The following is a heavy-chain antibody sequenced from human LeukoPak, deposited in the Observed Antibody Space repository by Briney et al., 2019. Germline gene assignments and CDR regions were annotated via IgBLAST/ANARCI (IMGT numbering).Heavy chain of an antibody. CDR1: GGSISSSSYY. Sequence: SETLSLTCTVSGGSISSSSYYWGWIRQPPGKGLEWIGSMYYSGSTYYNPSLKSRVTISVDTSKNQFSLKLSSVTAADTAVYYCASSLGLWFGERTPLDYWGQGTLVTVSS. V-gene: IGHV4-39*07. CDR2: MYYSGST. CDR3: ASSLGLWFGERTPLDY. J-gene: IGHJ4*02. D-gene: IGHD3-10*01.